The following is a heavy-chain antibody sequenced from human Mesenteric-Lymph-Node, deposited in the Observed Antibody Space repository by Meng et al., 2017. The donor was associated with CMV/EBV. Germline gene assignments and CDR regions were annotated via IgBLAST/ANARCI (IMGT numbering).Heavy chain of an antibody. D-gene: IGHD3-10*01. J-gene: IGHJ4*02. CDR3: ARRGGAGSGPKDPDY. Sequence: ASVKVSCKASGYTFTSYGISWVRQAPGQGLEWMGWISAYNGNTNYAQKLQGRVTLTTDTSTSTAYIESSSLRSDDTAVYYCARRGGAGSGPKDPDYWGQGTLVTVSS. CDR1: GYTFTSYG. V-gene: IGHV1-18*01. CDR2: ISAYNGNT.